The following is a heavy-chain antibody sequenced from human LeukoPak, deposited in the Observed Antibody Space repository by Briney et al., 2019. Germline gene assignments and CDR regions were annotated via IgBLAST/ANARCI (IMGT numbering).Heavy chain of an antibody. CDR1: GASLSSSRYY. V-gene: IGHV4-39*06. D-gene: IGHD1-26*01. CDR3: SRESGAYCPFGF. J-gene: IGHJ4*02. Sequence: SETLSLTCTVSGASLSSSRYYWGWIRQPPGKGLEWIGSIYYSGSTYYNPSLKSRVTMSLDKSKNLLTLNLTSVTAADTAVYYCSRESGAYCPFGFWGQGALVTVAS. CDR2: IYYSGST.